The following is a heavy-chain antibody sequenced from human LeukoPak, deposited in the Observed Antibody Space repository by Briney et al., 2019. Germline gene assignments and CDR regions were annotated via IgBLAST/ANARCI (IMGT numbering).Heavy chain of an antibody. D-gene: IGHD2-2*02. V-gene: IGHV4-38-2*02. CDR2: IYHSGST. Sequence: PSETLSLTCTVSGYSISSGYYWGWIRQPPGQGLEWIGSIYHSGSTYYNPSLKSRVTISVDTSKNQFPLKLSSVTAADTAVYYCARVVGVPAAIYTVFDYWGQGTLVTVSS. J-gene: IGHJ4*02. CDR1: GYSISSGYY. CDR3: ARVVGVPAAIYTVFDY.